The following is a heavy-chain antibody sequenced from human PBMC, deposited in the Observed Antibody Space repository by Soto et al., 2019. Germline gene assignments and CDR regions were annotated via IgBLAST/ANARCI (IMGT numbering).Heavy chain of an antibody. CDR2: ISGTGDST. V-gene: IGHV3-23*01. J-gene: IGHJ4*02. CDR3: AKTYSSGAIAHS. CDR1: GFTFINYA. D-gene: IGHD6-19*01. Sequence: EVQLLESGGGLVQPGGSLRLSCSASGFTFINYAMRWVGQAPGKGLEWVSSISGTGDSTYYADSVRGRFTVSRDNSKNTLYLQMNSLGAEDTAIYYCAKTYSSGAIAHSWGQGTLVTVSS.